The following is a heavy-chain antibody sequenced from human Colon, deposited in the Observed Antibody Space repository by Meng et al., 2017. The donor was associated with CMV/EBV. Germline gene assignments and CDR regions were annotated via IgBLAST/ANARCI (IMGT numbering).Heavy chain of an antibody. J-gene: IGHJ4*02. V-gene: IGHV3-74*01. CDR1: GFTFSSYW. D-gene: IGHD1-1*01. Sequence: GGSLRLSCAASGFTFSSYWMHWVRQAPGKGLVWVSRINSDGSSTSYADSVKGRFTISRDNAKNTLYLQMNSLRAEGTAVYDCARDGGLQRPGGDFDDWGQGTPVTVSS. CDR2: INSDGSST. CDR3: ARDGGLQRPGGDFDD.